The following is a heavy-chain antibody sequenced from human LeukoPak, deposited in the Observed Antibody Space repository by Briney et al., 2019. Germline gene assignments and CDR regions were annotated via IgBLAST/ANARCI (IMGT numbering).Heavy chain of an antibody. D-gene: IGHD3-10*01. V-gene: IGHV4-4*07. J-gene: IGHJ6*03. CDR2: IYTSGST. CDR3: AREVSVLLWFGESSSYYYYYMDV. CDR1: GGSISSYY. Sequence: SETLSLTCTVSGGSISSYYWSWIRQPAGKGLEWIGRIYTSGSTNYNPSPKSRVTMSVDTSKNQFSLKLSSVTAADTVVYYCAREVSVLLWFGESSSYYYYYMDVWGKGTTVTISS.